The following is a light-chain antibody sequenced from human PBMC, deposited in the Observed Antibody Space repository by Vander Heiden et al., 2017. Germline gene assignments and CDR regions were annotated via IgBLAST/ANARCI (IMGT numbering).Light chain of an antibody. J-gene: IGLJ2*01. Sequence: QSVLTQPPSVSAAPGQKVTISCSGSSSNIGNNYVSWYQQLPGTAPKRRMDDNNKRPSGIPDRFSGSKSGTSATLGITGLQTGDEADYYCGTWDSSLSAVVFGGGTKLTVL. CDR2: DNN. CDR3: GTWDSSLSAVV. V-gene: IGLV1-51*01. CDR1: SSNIGNNY.